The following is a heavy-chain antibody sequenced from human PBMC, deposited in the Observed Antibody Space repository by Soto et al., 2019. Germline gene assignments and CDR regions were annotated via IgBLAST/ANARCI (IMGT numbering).Heavy chain of an antibody. CDR2: ISSSSSTI. V-gene: IGHV3-48*01. D-gene: IGHD3-9*01. CDR3: AKDTYDILTGYYNIITYYYYYGMDV. Sequence: GGSLRLSCAASGFTFSSYSMNWVRQAPGKRLEWVSYISSSSSTIYYADSVEGRFTISRDNAKASLYLQMNSLRAEDTAVYYCAKDTYDILTGYYNIITYYYYYGMDVWGQGTTVTVSS. J-gene: IGHJ6*02. CDR1: GFTFSSYS.